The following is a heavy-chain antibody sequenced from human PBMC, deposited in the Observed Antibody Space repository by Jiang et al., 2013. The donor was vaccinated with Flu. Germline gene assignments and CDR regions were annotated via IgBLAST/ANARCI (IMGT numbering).Heavy chain of an antibody. Sequence: GAEVKKPGSSVKVSCKASGGTFSSYAISWVRQAPGQGLEWMGGIIPIFGTANYAQKFQGRVTITADESTSTAYMELSSLRSEDTAVYYCAREREEVAAASHNWYFDLWGRGTLVTVSS. CDR2: IIPIFGTA. J-gene: IGHJ2*01. D-gene: IGHD6-13*01. V-gene: IGHV1-69*01. CDR1: GGTFSSYA. CDR3: AREREEVAAASHNWYFDL.